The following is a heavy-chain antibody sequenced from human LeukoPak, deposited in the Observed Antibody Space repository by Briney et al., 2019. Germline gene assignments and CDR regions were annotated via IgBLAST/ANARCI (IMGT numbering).Heavy chain of an antibody. D-gene: IGHD6-13*01. J-gene: IGHJ4*02. CDR1: GYTFTGYY. CDR3: GREPKSSSWSQVDY. Sequence: ASVKVSCKASGYTFTGYYMHWVRQAPGQGLEWMGWINPNSGGTNYAQKFQGRVTMTRDTPISTAYMELSRLRSDDTAVYYCGREPKSSSWSQVDYWGQGTLVTVSS. CDR2: INPNSGGT. V-gene: IGHV1-2*02.